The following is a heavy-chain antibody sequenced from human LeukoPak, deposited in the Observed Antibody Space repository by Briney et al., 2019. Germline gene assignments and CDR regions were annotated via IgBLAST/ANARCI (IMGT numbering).Heavy chain of an antibody. CDR1: GFTFSSYA. J-gene: IGHJ5*02. V-gene: IGHV3-23*01. CDR2: ISGSGGST. D-gene: IGHD3-3*01. CDR3: AKDQYYDFWSGYPRWFDP. Sequence: GGSLRLSCAASGFTFSSYAMSWVRQAPGQGLEWVSAISGSGGSTYYADSVKGRFTIFRDNSKNTLYLQMNSLRAEDTAVYYCAKDQYYDFWSGYPRWFDPWGQGTLVTVSS.